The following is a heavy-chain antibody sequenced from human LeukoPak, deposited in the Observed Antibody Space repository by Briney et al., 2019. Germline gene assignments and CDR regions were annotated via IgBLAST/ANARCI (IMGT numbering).Heavy chain of an antibody. CDR1: GYIFTSYG. CDR2: ISAYNGNT. V-gene: IGHV1-18*01. J-gene: IGHJ4*02. Sequence: GASVKASCKTSGYIFTSYGIGWVRQAPGQGLEWMGWISAYNGNTNYVQKFLGRVTMTTDTSTTTAHMELRSLTSDDTAVYYCATFKYTNGLMDWGQGTLVTVSS. CDR3: ATFKYTNGLMD. D-gene: IGHD2-8*01.